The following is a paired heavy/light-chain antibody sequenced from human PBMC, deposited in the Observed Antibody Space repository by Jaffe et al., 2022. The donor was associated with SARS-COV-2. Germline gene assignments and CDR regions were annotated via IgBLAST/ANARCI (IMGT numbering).Light chain of an antibody. CDR3: QQYNTYST. J-gene: IGKJ1*01. CDR1: QIISTS. V-gene: IGKV1-5*03. Sequence: DIQMTQSPSTLSASVGERVTITCRASQIISTSLAWYQQKPGKAPKLLIYKAFTLESGVPSRFSGSGSGTEFTLTISSLQPDDFATYYCQQYNTYSTFGLGTKVEIK. CDR2: KAF.
Heavy chain of an antibody. CDR1: GYSFSHYG. Sequence: QVQLVQSGVEVKKPGASVKVSCKASGYSFSHYGITWVRQAPGQGLEWMGWINPYNGNTNSAQKLQDRVTMTTDTSTSTAYMELRSLRSDDTAVYYCARAPPPYGNSHYYFDYWGQGSLVTVSS. CDR3: ARAPPPYGNSHYYFDY. V-gene: IGHV1-18*01. D-gene: IGHD2-21*01. CDR2: INPYNGNT. J-gene: IGHJ4*02.